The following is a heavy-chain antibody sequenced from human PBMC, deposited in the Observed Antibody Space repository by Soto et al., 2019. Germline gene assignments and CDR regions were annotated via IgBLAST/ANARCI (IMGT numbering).Heavy chain of an antibody. CDR2: IYYSGST. CDR1: GDSISSGGYY. Sequence: SETLSLTCTVSGDSISSGGYYWSWIRQPPGKGLEWIGYIYYSGSTNYNPSLKSRVTISVDTSKNQFSLKLSSVTAADTAVYYCARVDPVITFGGVIAYYFDYWGQGTLVTVSS. V-gene: IGHV4-61*08. J-gene: IGHJ4*02. D-gene: IGHD3-16*02. CDR3: ARVDPVITFGGVIAYYFDY.